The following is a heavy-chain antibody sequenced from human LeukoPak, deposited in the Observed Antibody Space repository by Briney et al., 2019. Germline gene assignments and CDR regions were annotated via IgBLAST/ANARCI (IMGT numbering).Heavy chain of an antibody. V-gene: IGHV1-69*01. CDR1: GGTFSSYA. CDR3: ARDSSYAFDI. D-gene: IGHD6-6*01. CDR2: IIPIFGTV. J-gene: IGHJ3*02. Sequence: ASVKVSCKASGGTFSSYAISWVRQAPGQGLEWMGGIIPIFGTVNYAQKFQGRVTITADESTSTAYMELSSLRSEDTAVYYCARDSSYAFDIWGQGTMVTVSS.